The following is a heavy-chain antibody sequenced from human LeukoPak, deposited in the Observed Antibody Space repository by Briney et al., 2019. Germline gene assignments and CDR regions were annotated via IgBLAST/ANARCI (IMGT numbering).Heavy chain of an antibody. CDR2: ISHDSGVR. D-gene: IGHD2-15*01. CDR1: GFIFSRDS. J-gene: IGHJ4*02. CDR3: VRDNPRCCGVVPANIDDY. Sequence: SGGSLRLSCEASGFIFSRDSMNWVRQAPGKGLEWISYISHDSGVRYYADSVRGRFTISRDNAKNSLHLQMHSLRAEDTAVYYCVRDNPRCCGVVPANIDDYWGQGTLVTASS. V-gene: IGHV3-48*01.